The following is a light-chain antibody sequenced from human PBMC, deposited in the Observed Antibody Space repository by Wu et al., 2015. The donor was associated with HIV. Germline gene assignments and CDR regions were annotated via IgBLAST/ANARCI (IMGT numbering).Light chain of an antibody. Sequence: EIVMTQSPATVSVSPGERATLSCRASQSVSSNLAWYQQKPGQAPRLLIYGASTRATGIPARFSGSGSGTEFTLTISSMQSEDFAVYYCQQYNNWPPGTSGQGTKVEIK. J-gene: IGKJ1*01. CDR1: QSVSSN. CDR2: GAS. CDR3: QQYNNWPPGT. V-gene: IGKV3-15*01.